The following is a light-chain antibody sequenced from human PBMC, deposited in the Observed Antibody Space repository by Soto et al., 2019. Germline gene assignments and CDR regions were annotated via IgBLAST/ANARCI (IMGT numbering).Light chain of an antibody. CDR1: QGISSA. CDR2: DAS. J-gene: IGKJ5*01. Sequence: AIQLTQSPSSLSASVGDRVTITCRASQGISSALAWYQQKPGKAPKLLIYDASTLESGVPSMFSGSGSGTDFTLTIRSLQPEDFATYYFQQFNSYPVAFGQGTRLEIK. V-gene: IGKV1-13*02. CDR3: QQFNSYPVA.